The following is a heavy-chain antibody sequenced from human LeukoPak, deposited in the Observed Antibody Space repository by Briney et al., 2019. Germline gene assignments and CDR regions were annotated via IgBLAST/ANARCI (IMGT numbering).Heavy chain of an antibody. J-gene: IGHJ4*02. D-gene: IGHD2-2*01. Sequence: GGSLRLSCAASGFTFSSYEMNWVRQAPGMGLEWVAVIWYDSSKEYYLDSVKGRFTISRDNSKNTLYLQMNSLRAEDTAVYYCAKDLCSSSTCTFDYWGQGTLVTVSS. CDR3: AKDLCSSSTCTFDY. CDR1: GFTFSSYE. CDR2: IWYDSSKE. V-gene: IGHV3-33*06.